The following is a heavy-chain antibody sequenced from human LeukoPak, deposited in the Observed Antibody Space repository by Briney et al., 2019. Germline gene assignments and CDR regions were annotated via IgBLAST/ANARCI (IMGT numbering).Heavy chain of an antibody. CDR3: ARGPSYKYAFDI. CDR2: IYYSGST. Sequence: SETLSLTCTVSGGSISSYYWSWIRQPPGRGLEWIGYIYYSGSTNYNPSLKSRVTISVDTSKNQFSLKLSSVTAADTAVYYCARGPSYKYAFDIWGQGTMVTVSS. CDR1: GGSISSYY. D-gene: IGHD5-24*01. V-gene: IGHV4-59*01. J-gene: IGHJ3*02.